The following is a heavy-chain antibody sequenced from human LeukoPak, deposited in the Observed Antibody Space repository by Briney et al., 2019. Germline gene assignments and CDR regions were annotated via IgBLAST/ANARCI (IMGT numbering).Heavy chain of an antibody. CDR3: ARHEEPAALFDF. CDR2: ISYSGDT. V-gene: IGHV4-59*08. Sequence: SETLSLTCTVSGGSIRNYFWSWLRQPPGRRLEWIGYISYSGDTNYNPSLKSRVTILVETSKNQFSVRLSSVTAADTAVYYCARHEEPAALFDFWGPGTLVTVSS. D-gene: IGHD2-2*01. J-gene: IGHJ4*02. CDR1: GGSIRNYF.